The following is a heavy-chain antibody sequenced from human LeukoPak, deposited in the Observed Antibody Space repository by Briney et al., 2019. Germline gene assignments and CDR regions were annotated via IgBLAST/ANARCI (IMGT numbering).Heavy chain of an antibody. CDR2: IIPIFGTA. CDR3: ARGDAGDSNSFYYGMDV. Sequence: SVKVSCKASGGTFSSYAISWVRQAPGQGLEWMGGIIPIFGTANYAQKFQGRVTITADESTSTAYMELSSLRSEDTAVYYCARGDAGDSNSFYYGMDVWGQGTTVTVSS. V-gene: IGHV1-69*13. D-gene: IGHD3-10*01. J-gene: IGHJ6*02. CDR1: GGTFSSYA.